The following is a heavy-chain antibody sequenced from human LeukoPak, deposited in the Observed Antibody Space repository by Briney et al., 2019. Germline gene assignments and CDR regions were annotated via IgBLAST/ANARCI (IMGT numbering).Heavy chain of an antibody. CDR1: GFTFSSYA. V-gene: IGHV3-30-3*01. Sequence: GGSLRLSCAASGFTFSSYAMHWVRQAPGKGLEWVAVISYDGSNKYYADSVKGRFTISRDNSKNTLYLQMNSLRAEDTAVYYCATPIMCSSTSCLHSRGKDYWGQGTLVTVSS. CDR3: ATPIMCSSTSCLHSRGKDY. J-gene: IGHJ4*02. D-gene: IGHD2-2*01. CDR2: ISYDGSNK.